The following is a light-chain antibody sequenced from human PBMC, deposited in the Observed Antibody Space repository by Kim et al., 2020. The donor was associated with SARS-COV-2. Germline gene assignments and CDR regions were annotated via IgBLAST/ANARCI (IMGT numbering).Light chain of an antibody. Sequence: PGQSITISCTGTSSDVGSYNLVSWYQQHPGKAPKLMIYEVSKRPSGVSNRFSGSKSGNTASLTISGLQAEDEADYYCCSCAGSSTYVFGTGTKVTV. J-gene: IGLJ1*01. V-gene: IGLV2-23*02. CDR2: EVS. CDR3: CSCAGSSTYV. CDR1: SSDVGSYNL.